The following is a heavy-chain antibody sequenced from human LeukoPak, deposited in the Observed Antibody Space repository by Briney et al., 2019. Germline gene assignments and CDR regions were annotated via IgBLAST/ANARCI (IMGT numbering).Heavy chain of an antibody. Sequence: ASVKVSCKASGYTFTSYGISWVRQAPGQGLEWMGWISAYNGNTNHAQKLQGRVTMTTDTSTSTAYMELRSLRSDDTAVYYCARAERVTAMGASDYWGQGTLVTVSS. D-gene: IGHD2-21*02. CDR2: ISAYNGNT. CDR1: GYTFTSYG. J-gene: IGHJ4*02. CDR3: ARAERVTAMGASDY. V-gene: IGHV1-18*01.